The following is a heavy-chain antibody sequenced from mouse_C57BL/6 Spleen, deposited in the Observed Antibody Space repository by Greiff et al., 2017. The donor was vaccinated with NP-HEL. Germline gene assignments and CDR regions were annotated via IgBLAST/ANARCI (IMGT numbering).Heavy chain of an antibody. CDR1: GYTFTSYD. V-gene: IGHV1-85*01. J-gene: IGHJ1*03. CDR3: ARGVYDYDNWYLDV. Sequence: QVQLQQSGPELVKPGASVKLSCKASGYTFTSYDINWVKQRPGQGLEWIGWIYPRDGSTKYNEKFKGKATLTVDKSSSTAYRELHSLTSEDSAVYFCARGVYDYDNWYLDVWGTGTTVTVSS. CDR2: IYPRDGST. D-gene: IGHD2-4*01.